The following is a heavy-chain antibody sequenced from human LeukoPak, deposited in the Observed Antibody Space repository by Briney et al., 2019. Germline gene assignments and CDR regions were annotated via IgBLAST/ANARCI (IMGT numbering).Heavy chain of an antibody. V-gene: IGHV1-3*01. Sequence: ASVKVSCKASGYTFTSYAMHWVRQAPGQRLEWMGWINAGNGNTKYSQEFQGRVTITRDTSASTAYMELSSLRSEDTAVYYCARAPYYDSSGYYFHYYYGMDVWGQGTTVTVSS. J-gene: IGHJ6*02. CDR3: ARAPYYDSSGYYFHYYYGMDV. CDR2: INAGNGNT. D-gene: IGHD3-22*01. CDR1: GYTFTSYA.